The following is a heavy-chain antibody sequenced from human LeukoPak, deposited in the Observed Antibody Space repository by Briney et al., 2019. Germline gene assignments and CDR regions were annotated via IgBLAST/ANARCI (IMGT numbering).Heavy chain of an antibody. CDR3: AKEKSDYYYDSSGFDY. D-gene: IGHD3-22*01. V-gene: IGHV3-23*01. CDR1: GFTFSSYG. CDR2: ISGSGGST. J-gene: IGHJ4*02. Sequence: GGSLRLSCAASGFTFSSYGMSWVRQAPGKGLEWVSAISGSGGSTYYADSVKGRFTISRDNSKNTLYLQMNSLRAEDTAVYYCAKEKSDYYYDSSGFDYWGQGTLVTVSS.